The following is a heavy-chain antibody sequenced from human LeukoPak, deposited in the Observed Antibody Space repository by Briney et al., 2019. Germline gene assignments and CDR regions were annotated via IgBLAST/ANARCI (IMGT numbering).Heavy chain of an antibody. D-gene: IGHD6-13*01. J-gene: IGHJ4*02. CDR1: GYTFTGYY. Sequence: ASVKVSCKASGYTFTGYYMHWVRRAPGQGLEWMGWIIPNSGGTNYAQKFQGRVTMTRDTSISTTYMDLSRLRSDDTAVYYCASGSSSWRIDYWGQGTLVTVSS. V-gene: IGHV1-2*02. CDR2: IIPNSGGT. CDR3: ASGSSSWRIDY.